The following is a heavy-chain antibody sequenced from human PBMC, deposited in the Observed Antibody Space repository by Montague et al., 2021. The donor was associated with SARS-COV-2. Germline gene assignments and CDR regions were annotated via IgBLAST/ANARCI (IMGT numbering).Heavy chain of an antibody. V-gene: IGHV4-39*01. CDR3: ARQENSSGWFKPDAFDI. J-gene: IGHJ3*02. D-gene: IGHD6-19*01. CDR1: GGSISSSSYY. CDR2: IYYSGST. Sequence: SETLSLTCTVSGGSISSSSYYLGWIRQPPGKGLEWIGRIYYSGSTYYNPSLKSRVTISVDTSKNQFSLKLSSVTAADTAVYYCARQENSSGWFKPDAFDIWGRGTMVTVSS.